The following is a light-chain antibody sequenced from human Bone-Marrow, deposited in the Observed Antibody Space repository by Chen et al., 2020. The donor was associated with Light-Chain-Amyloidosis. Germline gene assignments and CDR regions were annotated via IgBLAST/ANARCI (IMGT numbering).Light chain of an antibody. CDR2: ATS. Sequence: DIQLTQSPSFLSASVGERVTITCRASQGISNYFAWFQQKAGKAPKLLIYATSTLQSGVPPRFSGSGSGTEFTLTIGGLQPEDFATYYCLQLSSYPLTFGGGTMVEIK. CDR3: LQLSSYPLT. V-gene: IGKV1-9*01. CDR1: QGISNY. J-gene: IGKJ4*01.